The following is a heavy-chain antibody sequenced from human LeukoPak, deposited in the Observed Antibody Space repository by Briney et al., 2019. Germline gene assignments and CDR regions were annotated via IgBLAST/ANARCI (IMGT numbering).Heavy chain of an antibody. D-gene: IGHD4-11*01. V-gene: IGHV4-39*01. CDR3: ASTPRKYSMRAFDI. Sequence: SETLSLTCTASGGSISSSTYYWDWIRQPPGKGLEWIGSIYYSGSTYYNPSLKSRVTISVDTSKNQFSLKLSSVTAADTAVYYCASTPRKYSMRAFDIWGQGTMVTVSS. J-gene: IGHJ3*02. CDR2: IYYSGST. CDR1: GGSISSSTYY.